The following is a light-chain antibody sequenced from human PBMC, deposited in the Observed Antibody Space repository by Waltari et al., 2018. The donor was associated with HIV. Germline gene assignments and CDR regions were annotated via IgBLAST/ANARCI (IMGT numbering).Light chain of an antibody. J-gene: IGLJ1*01. Sequence: QSVLTQPPSVSGAPGPRVTIPCTGSSSNLRAGYAVHWYQQLPGTAPKLLIYGNSNRPSGVPDRFSGSKSGTSASLAITGLQAEDEADYYCQSYDSSLSGLVFGTGTKVTVL. CDR3: QSYDSSLSGLV. CDR2: GNS. CDR1: SSNLRAGYA. V-gene: IGLV1-40*01.